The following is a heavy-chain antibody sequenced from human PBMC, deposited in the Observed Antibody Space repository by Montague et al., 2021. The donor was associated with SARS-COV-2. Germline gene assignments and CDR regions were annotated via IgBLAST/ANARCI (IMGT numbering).Heavy chain of an antibody. CDR3: ARAMIVVTRDAFDI. J-gene: IGHJ3*02. V-gene: IGHV4-4*02. CDR2: ISHSGNT. D-gene: IGHD3-22*01. Sequence: SETLSLTCSVSGGSISTTNWWSWVRQPPGKGLEWIGEISHSGNTNYNSSVRSRVTKSLDKSKNQFSLKLSSVTAADTAVYYCARAMIVVTRDAFDIWGRGTKVIVST. CDR1: GGSISTTNW.